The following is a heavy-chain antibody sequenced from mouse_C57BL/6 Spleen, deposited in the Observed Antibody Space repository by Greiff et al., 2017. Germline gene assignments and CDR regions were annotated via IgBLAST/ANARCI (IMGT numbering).Heavy chain of an antibody. CDR2: IYPRSGNT. CDR3: AQYGNYVDYYAMDY. D-gene: IGHD2-1*01. V-gene: IGHV1-81*01. Sequence: VKLQESGAELARPGASVKLSCKASGYTFTSYGISWVKQRTGQGLEWIGEIYPRSGNTYYNEKFKGKATLTADKSSSTAYMELRSLTSEDSAVXFCAQYGNYVDYYAMDYWGQGTSVTVSS. J-gene: IGHJ4*01. CDR1: GYTFTSYG.